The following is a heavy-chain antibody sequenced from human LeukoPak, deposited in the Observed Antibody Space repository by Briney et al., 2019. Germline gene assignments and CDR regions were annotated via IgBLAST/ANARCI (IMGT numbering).Heavy chain of an antibody. J-gene: IGHJ4*02. CDR1: GFIFRNDW. Sequence: GGSLRLSCGASGFIFRNDWMHWVRQAPGKGLVWLSVIKTDGTSIGYADSVKGRFTISRDNAKNTLYLEANSLRAEDTAVYYCVRDGAGSTPFDYWGQGTLVTVSS. V-gene: IGHV3-74*01. D-gene: IGHD1-26*01. CDR2: IKTDGTSI. CDR3: VRDGAGSTPFDY.